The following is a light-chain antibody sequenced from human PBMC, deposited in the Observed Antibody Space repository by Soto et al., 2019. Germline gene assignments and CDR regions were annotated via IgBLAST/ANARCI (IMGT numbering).Light chain of an antibody. J-gene: IGLJ1*01. CDR2: EVS. CDR3: SSYTYTSDV. Sequence: QSALTQPASVSGSPGQSITISCTGTSSDVGGYNYVSWYQQHPGKAPKLMIYEVSNRPSGVSNRFSGSKSGNTASLTISGLQAEDEADYYCSSYTYTSDVFGTGTKLTVL. CDR1: SSDVGGYNY. V-gene: IGLV2-14*01.